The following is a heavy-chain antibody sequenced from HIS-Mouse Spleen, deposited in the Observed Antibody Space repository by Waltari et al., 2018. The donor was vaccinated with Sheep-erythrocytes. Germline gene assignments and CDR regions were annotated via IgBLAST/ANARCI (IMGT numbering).Heavy chain of an antibody. J-gene: IGHJ4*02. CDR3: AKPVGATTAFDY. CDR2: ISYDGSNK. CDR1: GFTFRSFG. D-gene: IGHD1-26*01. V-gene: IGHV3-30*18. Sequence: QVQLVESGGGVVQPGRSLRLPCAASGFTFRSFGMPWVRQAPGKGLEWVAVISYDGSNKYYADSVKGRFTISRDNSKNTLYLQMNSLRAEDTAVYYCAKPVGATTAFDYWGQGTLVTVSS.